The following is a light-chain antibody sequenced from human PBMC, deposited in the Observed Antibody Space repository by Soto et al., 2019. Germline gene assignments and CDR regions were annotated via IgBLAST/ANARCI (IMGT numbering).Light chain of an antibody. CDR2: DDE. CDR3: QVWDTSSDHYV. CDR1: NIGSKT. Sequence: SYELTQSPSVSVAPGQTARIACGGNNIGSKTVHWYQQKPGQAPVLVVYDDENRPSGIPERFSGSKSGNTATLTISRVEAGDEDDYYCQVWDTSSDHYVFGTGTKLTVL. J-gene: IGLJ1*01. V-gene: IGLV3-21*02.